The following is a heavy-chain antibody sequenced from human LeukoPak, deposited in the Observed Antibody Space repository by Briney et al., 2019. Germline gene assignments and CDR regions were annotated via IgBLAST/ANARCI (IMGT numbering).Heavy chain of an antibody. V-gene: IGHV3-23*01. CDR1: GFTFGNYA. J-gene: IGHJ4*02. CDR2: ISGSGGST. D-gene: IGHD1-7*01. Sequence: PGGSLRLSCEVSGFTFGNYAMSWVRQAPGKGLEWVSAISGSGGSTYYADSVKGRFIISRDNSKNTLYLEMYNLRAEDTALYYCANDLGNYSPHYFDYWGQGTLVTVSS. CDR3: ANDLGNYSPHYFDY.